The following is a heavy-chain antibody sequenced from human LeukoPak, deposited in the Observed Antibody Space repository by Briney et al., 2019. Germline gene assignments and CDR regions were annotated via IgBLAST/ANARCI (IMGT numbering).Heavy chain of an antibody. Sequence: LSLTCTVSGGSISSYYWSWVRQAPGKGLEWVAVISYDGSNKYYADSVKGRFTISRDNSKNTLYLQMNSLRAEDTAVYYCANHRGIVVVPGFDYWGQGTLVTVSS. J-gene: IGHJ4*02. CDR1: GGSISSYY. CDR3: ANHRGIVVVPGFDY. D-gene: IGHD2-2*01. CDR2: ISYDGSNK. V-gene: IGHV3-30-3*01.